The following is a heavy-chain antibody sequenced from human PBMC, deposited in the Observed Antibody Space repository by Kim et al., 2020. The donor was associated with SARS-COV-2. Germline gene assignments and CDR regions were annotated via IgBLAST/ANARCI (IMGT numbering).Heavy chain of an antibody. D-gene: IGHD3-3*01. CDR3: AKGPLSFGVVPPTFDY. V-gene: IGHV3-30*18. J-gene: IGHJ4*02. Sequence: GGSLRLSCAASGFTFSSYGMHWVRQAPGKGLEWVAVISYDGSNKYYADSVKGRFTISRDNSKNTLYLQMNSLRAEDTAVYYCAKGPLSFGVVPPTFDYWGQGTLVTVSS. CDR1: GFTFSSYG. CDR2: ISYDGSNK.